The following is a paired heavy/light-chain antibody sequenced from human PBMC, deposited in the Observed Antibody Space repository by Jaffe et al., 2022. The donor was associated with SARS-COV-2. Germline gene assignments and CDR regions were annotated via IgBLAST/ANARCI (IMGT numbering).Heavy chain of an antibody. V-gene: IGHV4-38-2*01. CDR3: ARHDCRTMSCADNWFDP. Sequence: QVQLQESGPGLVKPSETLSLTCAVSGYSISGGYYWAWIRQPPGKGLEWIGSIYHNGDTYYNPSLESRLTISLDTSKNHFSLKLGSVTAADTAVYYCARHDCRTMSCADNWFDPWGQGTLVTVSS. J-gene: IGHJ5*02. D-gene: IGHD3-22*01. CDR2: IYHNGDT. CDR1: GYSISGGYY.
Light chain of an antibody. Sequence: QSVLTQPPSASGTPGQRVTMSCSGSSSNIGTSYVYWYQQLPGTAPKLLIYINDQRPSGVPDRFSGSRSGTSASLAISGLRSEDEGDYYCATWDIALSGWVFGGGTKLTVL. CDR2: IND. V-gene: IGLV1-47*02. CDR3: ATWDIALSGWV. J-gene: IGLJ3*02. CDR1: SSNIGTSY.